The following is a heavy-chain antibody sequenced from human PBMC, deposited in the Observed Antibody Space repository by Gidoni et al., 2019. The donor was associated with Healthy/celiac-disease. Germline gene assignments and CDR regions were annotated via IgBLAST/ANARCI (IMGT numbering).Heavy chain of an antibody. CDR2: ISSNGGST. V-gene: IGHV3-64D*06. J-gene: IGHJ4*02. D-gene: IGHD3-10*01. Sequence: EVQLVESGGGLVQPGGSLRLSCSASGFTFSSYAMHWVRQAPGKGLEYVSAISSNGGSTYYADSVKGRFTISRDNSKNTLYLQMSSLRAEDTAVYYCVKGGVTMVRGGTFDYWGQGTLVTVSS. CDR1: GFTFSSYA. CDR3: VKGGVTMVRGGTFDY.